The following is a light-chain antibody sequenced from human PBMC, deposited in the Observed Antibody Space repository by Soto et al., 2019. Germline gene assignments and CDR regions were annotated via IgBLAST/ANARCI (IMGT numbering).Light chain of an antibody. J-gene: IGKJ3*01. V-gene: IGKV3-15*01. CDR3: QQYSDWPFT. Sequence: EIPMTQSPATLSVSPGERATLSCRASQSVGSQLAWYQQKPGQAPRLLIYGASTRATGIPGRFRGSASGTEFTLTISSLQSEDFAAYYCQQYSDWPFTFGPGNKVNIK. CDR2: GAS. CDR1: QSVGSQ.